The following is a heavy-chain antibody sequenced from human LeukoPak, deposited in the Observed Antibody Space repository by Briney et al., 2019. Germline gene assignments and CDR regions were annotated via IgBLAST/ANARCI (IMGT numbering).Heavy chain of an antibody. D-gene: IGHD2-15*01. CDR2: TYYRSKWYN. J-gene: IGHJ5*02. Sequence: SQTLSLTCAISGDSVSSNSAAWTWIRQSPSRGLEWLGRTYYRSKWYNDYAVSVKSRITINPDTSKNQFSLQLNSVTPEDTAVYYCARGEVVVAAIEVWFDPWGQGTLVTVSS. V-gene: IGHV6-1*01. CDR3: ARGEVVVAAIEVWFDP. CDR1: GDSVSSNSAA.